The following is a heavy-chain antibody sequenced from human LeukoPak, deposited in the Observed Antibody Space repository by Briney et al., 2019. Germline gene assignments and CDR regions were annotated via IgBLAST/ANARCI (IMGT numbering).Heavy chain of an antibody. CDR1: GFSLSTRGVG. V-gene: IGHV2-5*02. D-gene: IGHD2-21*02. J-gene: IGHJ5*02. CDR2: IFWDDDK. Sequence: SGPTLVNPSQTLTLTCTFSGFSLSTRGVGVGWIRQPPGKALEWLALIFWDDDKRYSPSLKSRLTITKDTSKNQVVLTMTNMDPVDTATYYCAHRRAYCGGDCSGSYNWFDPWGQGTLVTVSS. CDR3: AHRRAYCGGDCSGSYNWFDP.